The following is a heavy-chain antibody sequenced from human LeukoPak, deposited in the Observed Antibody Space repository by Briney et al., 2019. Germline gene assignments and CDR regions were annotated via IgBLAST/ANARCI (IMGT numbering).Heavy chain of an antibody. CDR1: GFTFSDHY. J-gene: IGHJ3*02. Sequence: GGSLRLSCAASGFTFSDHYMDWVRQAPGKGLEWVGRTRKKTNSYTTEYAASVKGRFTISRDDSKNSLYLQMNSLKAEDTAVYYCAKSFRHYYGSGLIIDAFDIWGQGTMSTVSS. CDR3: AKSFRHYYGSGLIIDAFDI. V-gene: IGHV3-72*01. D-gene: IGHD3-10*01. CDR2: TRKKTNSYTT.